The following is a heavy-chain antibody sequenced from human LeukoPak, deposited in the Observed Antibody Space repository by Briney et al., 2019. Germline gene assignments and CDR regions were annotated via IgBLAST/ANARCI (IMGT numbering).Heavy chain of an antibody. V-gene: IGHV4-61*02. Sequence: PSETLSLTCNVSGGAIGTANYYWTWMRQPAGKGLEWIGRIYATGPTNCHPSLKCRVFISLHTAKNQFSVQMTSVTGADPAVYYCARGVSAWYYLASWGRGTLVTVSS. CDR3: ARGVSAWYYLAS. CDR1: GGAIGTANYY. CDR2: IYATGPT. J-gene: IGHJ4*02. D-gene: IGHD6-19*01.